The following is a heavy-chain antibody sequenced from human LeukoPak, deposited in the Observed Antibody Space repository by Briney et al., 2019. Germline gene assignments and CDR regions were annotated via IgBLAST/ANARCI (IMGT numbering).Heavy chain of an antibody. CDR2: IYYSGST. CDR3: ARQEWIQLWLEAPNWFDP. CDR1: GGSISSSSYS. J-gene: IGHJ5*02. V-gene: IGHV4-39*01. Sequence: SETLSLTCTVSGGSISSSSYSWGWIRQPPGKGLEWIGSIYYSGSTYYNPSLKSRVTISVDTSKNQFSLKLSSVTAADTAVYYCARQEWIQLWLEAPNWFDPWGQGTLVTVSS. D-gene: IGHD5-18*01.